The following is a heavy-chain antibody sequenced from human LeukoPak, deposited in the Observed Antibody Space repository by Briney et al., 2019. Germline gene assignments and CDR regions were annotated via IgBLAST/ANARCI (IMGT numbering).Heavy chain of an antibody. CDR3: ARDFKVAGTIAFDV. CDR2: ISYDGSNK. J-gene: IGHJ3*01. V-gene: IGHV3-30*04. Sequence: GGSLRLSCAASGFTFSSYAMHWVRQAPGKGLEWVAVISYDGSNKYYADSVKGRFTISRDNSKNTLYLQMNSLRAEDTAVYYCARDFKVAGTIAFDVWGQGTMVTVSS. CDR1: GFTFSSYA. D-gene: IGHD6-19*01.